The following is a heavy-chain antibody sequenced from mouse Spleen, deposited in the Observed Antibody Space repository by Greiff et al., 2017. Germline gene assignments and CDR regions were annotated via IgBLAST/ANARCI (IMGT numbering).Heavy chain of an antibody. D-gene: IGHD2-3*01. CDR2: ILPGSGST. CDR1: GYTFSSYW. J-gene: IGHJ1*01. CDR3: AREWLLRSWYFDV. V-gene: IGHV1-9*01. Sequence: QVQLQQSGAELMKPGASVKISCKATGYTFSSYWIEWVKQRPGHGLEWIGEILPGSGSTNYNEKFKGKATFTADTSSNTAYMQLSSLTSEDSAVYYCAREWLLRSWYFDVWGAGTTVTVSS.